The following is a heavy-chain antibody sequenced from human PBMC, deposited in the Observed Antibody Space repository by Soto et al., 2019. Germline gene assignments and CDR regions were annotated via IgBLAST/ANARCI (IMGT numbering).Heavy chain of an antibody. Sequence: PGGSLRLSCAASGFTFSSYAMSWVRQAPGKGLEWVSAISGSGGSTYYADSVKGRFTISRDNSKNTLYLQMNSLRAEDTAVYYCAKDSPVAGTHYYYGMDVWGQGTTVTVSS. D-gene: IGHD6-19*01. CDR2: ISGSGGST. CDR3: AKDSPVAGTHYYYGMDV. CDR1: GFTFSSYA. V-gene: IGHV3-23*01. J-gene: IGHJ6*02.